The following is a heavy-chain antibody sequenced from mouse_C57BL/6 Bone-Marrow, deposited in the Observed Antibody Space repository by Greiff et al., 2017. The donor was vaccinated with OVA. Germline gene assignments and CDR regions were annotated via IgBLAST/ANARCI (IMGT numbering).Heavy chain of an antibody. D-gene: IGHD2-4*01. V-gene: IGHV14-4*01. J-gene: IGHJ1*03. CDR2: IDPENGDT. CDR3: TTTYYDYDGDWYFDV. Sequence: VQLQQSGAELVRPGASVKLSCTASGFNIKDDYMHWVKQRPEQGLEWIGWIDPENGDTEYASKFQGKATITADTSSNTAYLQLSSLTSEDTAVYYCTTTYYDYDGDWYFDVWGTGTTVTVSS. CDR1: GFNIKDDY.